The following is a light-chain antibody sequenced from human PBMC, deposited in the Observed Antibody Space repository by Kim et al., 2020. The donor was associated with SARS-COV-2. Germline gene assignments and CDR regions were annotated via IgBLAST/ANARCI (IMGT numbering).Light chain of an antibody. V-gene: IGKV3-15*01. CDR1: QSISSN. CDR3: QQYNDWPWT. Sequence: EIVMTQSPATLSVSPGERVTLSCRASQSISSNLGWYQQKPGQAPRLLIYGASTRATRIPARFSGSGSGTEFTLTISSLQSEDFAVYCCQQYNDWPWTFGQGTKVYIK. J-gene: IGKJ1*01. CDR2: GAS.